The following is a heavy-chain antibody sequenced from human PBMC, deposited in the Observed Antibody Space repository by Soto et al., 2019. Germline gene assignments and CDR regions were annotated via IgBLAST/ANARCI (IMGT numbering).Heavy chain of an antibody. J-gene: IGHJ4*02. CDR3: AKDLNCSSTSCYWAFDY. CDR2: ISYDGSNK. Sequence: GGSLRLSCAASGFTFSSYGMHWVRQAPGKGLEWVAVISYDGSNKYYADSMKGRFTISRDNSKNPLYLQMNSLRAEDTAVYYCAKDLNCSSTSCYWAFDYWGQGTLVTVSS. CDR1: GFTFSSYG. D-gene: IGHD2-2*01. V-gene: IGHV3-30*18.